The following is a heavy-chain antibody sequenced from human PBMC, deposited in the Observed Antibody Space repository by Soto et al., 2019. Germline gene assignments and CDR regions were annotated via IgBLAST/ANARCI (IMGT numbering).Heavy chain of an antibody. CDR3: ARGAAVAGGHNCFAP. V-gene: IGHV3-7*03. Sequence: EVQLVESGGGLVQPGGSLRLSCAASGFTCSSYWMSWVRQAPGKGLEWVANIKQDGSEKYYVDSVKGRFTISRDNAKNSLYRQMNSLRAEDTAVYYCARGAAVAGGHNCFAPWGQGTLVTVSS. J-gene: IGHJ5*02. D-gene: IGHD6-19*01. CDR2: IKQDGSEK. CDR1: GFTCSSYW.